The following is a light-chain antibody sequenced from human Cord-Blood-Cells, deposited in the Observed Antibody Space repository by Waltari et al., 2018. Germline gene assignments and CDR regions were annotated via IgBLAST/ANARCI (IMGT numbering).Light chain of an antibody. CDR1: QSVSSSY. J-gene: IGKJ4*01. V-gene: IGKV3-20*01. CDR2: GAS. Sequence: IVLPQTLGPLSLYPGVRATLSCRASQSVSSSYLAWYQQKPGQAPRLLIYGASSRATGIPDRFSGSGSGTDFTLTISRLEPEDFAVYYCQQYGSSSTFGGGTKVEIK. CDR3: QQYGSSST.